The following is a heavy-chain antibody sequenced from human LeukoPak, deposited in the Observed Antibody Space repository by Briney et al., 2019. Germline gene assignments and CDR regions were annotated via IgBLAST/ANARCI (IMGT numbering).Heavy chain of an antibody. D-gene: IGHD3-10*01. CDR2: IKQDGSEK. J-gene: IGHJ4*02. CDR3: ARTTFDSGSNKKWDY. V-gene: IGHV3-7*01. CDR1: GFTFSSYW. Sequence: HPGGSLRLSCAASGFTFSSYWMSWVRQAPGKGLEWVANIKQDGSEKYYVDSVKGRFTISRDNAKNSLYLQMNSLRAEDRAVYYCARTTFDSGSNKKWDYWGQGTLVTVSS.